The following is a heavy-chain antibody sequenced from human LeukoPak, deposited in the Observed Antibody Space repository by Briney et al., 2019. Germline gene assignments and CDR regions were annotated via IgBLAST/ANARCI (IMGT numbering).Heavy chain of an antibody. Sequence: GGSLRLSCAASGFTFSNYALHWVRQAPGKGLEWVAVISYDDTNKYYVDSVKGRFTISRDDSKNTLSLQMNSLRAEDTAVYYCARDSGNYLDAFDIWGQGTMVTVSS. D-gene: IGHD1-7*01. CDR1: GFTFSNYA. V-gene: IGHV3-30*04. J-gene: IGHJ3*02. CDR3: ARDSGNYLDAFDI. CDR2: ISYDDTNK.